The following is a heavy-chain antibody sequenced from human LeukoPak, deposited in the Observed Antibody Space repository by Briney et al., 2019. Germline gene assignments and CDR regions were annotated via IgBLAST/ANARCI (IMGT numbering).Heavy chain of an antibody. Sequence: AASVKVSCKASGYTFTSYGISWVRQAPGQGLEWMGWISAYNGNTNYAQKLQGRVTMTTDTSTSTAYMELRSLRSDDTAVYYCAIIVVVPAAITQSYSYGMDVWGQGTTVTVSS. V-gene: IGHV1-18*01. CDR3: AIIVVVPAAITQSYSYGMDV. J-gene: IGHJ6*02. CDR1: GYTFTSYG. CDR2: ISAYNGNT. D-gene: IGHD2-2*01.